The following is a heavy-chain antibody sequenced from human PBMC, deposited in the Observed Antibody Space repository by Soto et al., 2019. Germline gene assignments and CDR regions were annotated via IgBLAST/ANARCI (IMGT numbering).Heavy chain of an antibody. V-gene: IGHV5-51*01. D-gene: IGHD2-15*01. Sequence: EVQLVQSGAEVKKPGESLKISCKGSGYSFTSYWIGWVRQMPGKGLEWMGIIYPGDSDTRYSPSFQGQVTISADKSISTTYLQWSSLKASDTAMYYCARSWCSGGSCYPNWFDPWGQGTLVTVSS. CDR1: GYSFTSYW. CDR2: IYPGDSDT. CDR3: ARSWCSGGSCYPNWFDP. J-gene: IGHJ5*02.